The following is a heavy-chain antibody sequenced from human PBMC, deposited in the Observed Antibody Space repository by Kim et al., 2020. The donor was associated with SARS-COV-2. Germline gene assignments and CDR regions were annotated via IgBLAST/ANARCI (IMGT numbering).Heavy chain of an antibody. D-gene: IGHD6-13*01. CDR1: GFTFSRYG. CDR2: IWHDGSTK. J-gene: IGHJ6*02. CDR3: ARWGIAATGGMDV. V-gene: IGHV3-33*01. Sequence: GGSLRLSCASSGFTFSRYGMHWARQAPGKGLEWVAVIWHDGSTKYHTDSVKGRFTISRDNSNNMVYLQMDSLRAEDMALYYCARWGIAATGGMDVWGQG.